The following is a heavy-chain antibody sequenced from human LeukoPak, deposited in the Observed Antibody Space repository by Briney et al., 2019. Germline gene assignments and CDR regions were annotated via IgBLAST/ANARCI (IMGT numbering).Heavy chain of an antibody. Sequence: SETLSLTCAVYGGSFSRYYWSWIRQSPGKGGEGIAEIDHRGDTNYNPSVKSRVTISVDTSKNQFSLKVRSLSAADTAVYYCARGATISETGYFDFWGQGTLVTVSS. CDR3: ARGATISETGYFDF. V-gene: IGHV4-34*01. J-gene: IGHJ4*03. D-gene: IGHD5-24*01. CDR1: GGSFSRYY. CDR2: IDHRGDT.